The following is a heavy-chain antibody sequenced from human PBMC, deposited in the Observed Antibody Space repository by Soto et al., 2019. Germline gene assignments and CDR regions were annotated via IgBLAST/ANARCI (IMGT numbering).Heavy chain of an antibody. CDR3: AKAAIVATISYYGMDV. Sequence: EVQLVESGGGLVQPGRSLRLSCAASGFTFDDYAMHWVRQAPGKGLEWVSGISWNSGSIGYADSVKGRFTISRDNAKNSLYLQMNSLRAEDTALYYCAKAAIVATISYYGMDVWGQGTTVTVSS. CDR1: GFTFDDYA. D-gene: IGHD5-12*01. CDR2: ISWNSGSI. V-gene: IGHV3-9*01. J-gene: IGHJ6*02.